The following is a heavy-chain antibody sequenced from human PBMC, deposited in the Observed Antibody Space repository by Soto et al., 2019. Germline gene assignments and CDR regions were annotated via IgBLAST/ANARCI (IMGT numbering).Heavy chain of an antibody. J-gene: IGHJ6*02. CDR3: ARERRAYYYYGMDV. V-gene: IGHV4-59*01. Sequence: SETLSLTCTVSGGSISSYYWSWIRQPPGKGLEWIGYIYYSGSTNYNPSLKSRVTISVDTSKNQFSLKLSSVTAADTAVYYCARERRAYYYYGMDVWGQGTTVTVSS. CDR1: GGSISSYY. CDR2: IYYSGST.